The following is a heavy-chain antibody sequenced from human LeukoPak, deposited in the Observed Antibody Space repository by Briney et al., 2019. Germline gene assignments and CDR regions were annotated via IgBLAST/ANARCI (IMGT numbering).Heavy chain of an antibody. V-gene: IGHV3-30*01. CDR2: ISSDGSKT. Sequence: GRSPRLSCAASGFIFSNYAMHWVRQAPGKGLEWVALISSDGSKTYHADSVKGRFSISRDNSKNTLYLQLNSLRAEDTSVYYCARDSTYWYDSGGSWPHYFDYWGQGTLVTVSS. D-gene: IGHD3-10*01. CDR1: GFIFSNYA. J-gene: IGHJ4*02. CDR3: ARDSTYWYDSGGSWPHYFDY.